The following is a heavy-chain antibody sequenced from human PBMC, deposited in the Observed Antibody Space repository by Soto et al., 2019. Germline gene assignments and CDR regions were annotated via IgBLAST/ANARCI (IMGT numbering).Heavy chain of an antibody. J-gene: IGHJ4*02. D-gene: IGHD3-22*01. CDR2: ISSSSSYI. Sequence: GGSLRLSCAASGFTFSSYSINWVRQAPGKGLEWVSSISSSSSYIYYADSVKGRFTISRDNAKNSLYLQMNSLRAEDTAVYYCARDGDYYDSSGYYYGLYFDYWGQGTLVTVSS. CDR3: ARDGDYYDSSGYYYGLYFDY. V-gene: IGHV3-21*01. CDR1: GFTFSSYS.